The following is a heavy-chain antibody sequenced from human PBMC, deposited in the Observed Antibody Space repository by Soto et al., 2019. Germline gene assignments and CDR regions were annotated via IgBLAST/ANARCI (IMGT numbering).Heavy chain of an antibody. CDR3: ARHLSYYYDSSGYYPRGAFDI. V-gene: IGHV1-69*13. J-gene: IGHJ3*02. CDR1: GGTFSSYA. Sequence: SVKVSCKASGGTFSSYAISWVRQAPGQGLEWMGGIIPIFGTANYAQKFQGRVTITADESTSTAYMELSSLRSEDTAVYYCARHLSYYYDSSGYYPRGAFDIWGQGTTVTVSS. CDR2: IIPIFGTA. D-gene: IGHD3-22*01.